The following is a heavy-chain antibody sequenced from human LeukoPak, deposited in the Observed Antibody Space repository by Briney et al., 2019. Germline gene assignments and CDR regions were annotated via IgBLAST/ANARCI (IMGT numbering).Heavy chain of an antibody. CDR3: ARHPGGRDEY. D-gene: IGHD1-14*01. CDR1: GGSISSYY. V-gene: IGHV4-59*08. Sequence: SETLSLTCTVSGGSISSYYWSWIRQPPGKGLEWIGYIYYSGSTNYNPSLKSRVTISVDTSKNQFSLKLSSVTAADTAVYYCARHPGGRDEYWGQGTLVTVSS. J-gene: IGHJ4*02. CDR2: IYYSGST.